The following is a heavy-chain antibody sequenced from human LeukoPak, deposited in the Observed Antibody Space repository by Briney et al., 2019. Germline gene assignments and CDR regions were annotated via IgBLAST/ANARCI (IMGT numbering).Heavy chain of an antibody. J-gene: IGHJ4*02. D-gene: IGHD3-22*01. CDR1: GVSISNYY. CDR3: ARHRGGGSYYDSSGSHYFDY. V-gene: IGHV4-4*07. CDR2: THISGST. Sequence: SETLSLTCTVSGVSISNYYWSWIRQPAGKGLDWIGRTHISGSTYCNPSLKSRVTMSVDTSKNQFSLKLSSVTAADTAVYYCARHRGGGSYYDSSGSHYFDYWGQGTLVTVSS.